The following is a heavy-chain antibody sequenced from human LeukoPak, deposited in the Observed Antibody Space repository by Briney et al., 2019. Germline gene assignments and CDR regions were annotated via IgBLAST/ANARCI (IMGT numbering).Heavy chain of an antibody. CDR2: IEQSGST. J-gene: IGHJ4*02. Sequence: SETLSLTCTVSGYSISSGYYWGWIRQPPGNGLEWIASIEQSGSTYYNPSLKGRDTISVDTSKNQFSLKVSSGTAADTAIYYCARGPPRYISYWGQGTLVTVSP. CDR1: GYSISSGYY. CDR3: ARGPPRYISY. D-gene: IGHD5-18*01. V-gene: IGHV4-38-2*02.